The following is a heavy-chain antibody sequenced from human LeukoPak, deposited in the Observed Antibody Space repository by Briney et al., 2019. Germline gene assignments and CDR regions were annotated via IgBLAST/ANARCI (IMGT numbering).Heavy chain of an antibody. Sequence: PGRSLRLSCAASGFTFSSYAMNWVRQAPGKGLEWVSSISSSSSYIYYADSVKGRFTISRDNAKNSLYPQMNSLRAEDTAVYYCARAGYGGRYFDYWGQGTLVTVSS. CDR1: GFTFSSYA. V-gene: IGHV3-21*01. CDR2: ISSSSSYI. D-gene: IGHD4-23*01. CDR3: ARAGYGGRYFDY. J-gene: IGHJ4*02.